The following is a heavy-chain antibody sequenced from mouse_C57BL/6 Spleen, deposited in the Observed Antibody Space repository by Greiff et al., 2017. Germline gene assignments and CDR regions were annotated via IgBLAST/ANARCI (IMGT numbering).Heavy chain of an antibody. D-gene: IGHD1-1*01. J-gene: IGHJ4*01. V-gene: IGHV1-81*01. CDR2: IYPRSGNT. Sequence: VKVVESGAELARPGASVKLSCKASGYTFTSYGISWVKQRTGQGLEWIGEIYPRSGNTYYNEKFKGKATLTADKSSSTAYMELRSLTSEDSAVYFCARRGSSDAMDYWGQGTSVTVSS. CDR1: GYTFTSYG. CDR3: ARRGSSDAMDY.